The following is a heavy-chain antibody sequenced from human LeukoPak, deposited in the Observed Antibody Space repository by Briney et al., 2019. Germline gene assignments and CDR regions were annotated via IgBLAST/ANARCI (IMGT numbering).Heavy chain of an antibody. Sequence: GGSLRLSCAASGFTFSSYWMSWVRQAPGKGLEWVANIKQDGSEKYYVDSVKGRFTISRDNAKNSLYLQMNSLRAEDTAVYYCARDLPYSGSWYKDLPHYFDYWGQGTLVTVSS. CDR2: IKQDGSEK. V-gene: IGHV3-7*03. CDR1: GFTFSSYW. D-gene: IGHD6-13*01. CDR3: ARDLPYSGSWYKDLPHYFDY. J-gene: IGHJ4*02.